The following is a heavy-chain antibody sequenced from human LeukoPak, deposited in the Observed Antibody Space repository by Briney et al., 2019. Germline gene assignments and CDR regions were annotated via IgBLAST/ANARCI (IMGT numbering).Heavy chain of an antibody. D-gene: IGHD3-22*01. CDR2: IIPIFGTA. CDR3: ARDPLNYYDSSGYFDY. Sequence: SVKVSCKASGYTFTGYYMHWVRQAPGQGLEWMGGIIPIFGTANYAQKFQGRVTITADESTSTAYMELSSLRSEDTAVYYCARDPLNYYDSSGYFDYWGQGTLVTVSS. CDR1: GYTFTGYY. J-gene: IGHJ4*02. V-gene: IGHV1-69*13.